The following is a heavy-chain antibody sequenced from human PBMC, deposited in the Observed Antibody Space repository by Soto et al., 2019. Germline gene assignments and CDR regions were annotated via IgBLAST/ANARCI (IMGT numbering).Heavy chain of an antibody. V-gene: IGHV1-69*06. Sequence: GASVKVSCKASGGTFSSYAIDWVRQAPGQGLEWMGGIIPIFGTANYAQKFQGRVTITADKSTSTAYMELSSLRSEDTAVYYWARGGLSRATNWFDPWGQGSLVTVSS. CDR1: GGTFSSYA. J-gene: IGHJ5*02. CDR3: ARGGLSRATNWFDP. CDR2: IIPIFGTA.